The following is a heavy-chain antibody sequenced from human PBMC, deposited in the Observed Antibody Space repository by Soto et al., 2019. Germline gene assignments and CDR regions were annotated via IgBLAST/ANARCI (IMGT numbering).Heavy chain of an antibody. J-gene: IGHJ6*02. CDR3: ARVPVAVAATEDYYGLDV. CDR2: INTDGLS. D-gene: IGHD2-15*01. Sequence: SETLSLTCSVSGVSITSYYWSWIRQSAGGGLEWMGRINTDGLSTYSPSFKSRLSMSLDTSKNQVSLRLISVTAADTAVYFCARVPVAVAATEDYYGLDVWGQGTTVTVSS. V-gene: IGHV4-4*07. CDR1: GVSITSYY.